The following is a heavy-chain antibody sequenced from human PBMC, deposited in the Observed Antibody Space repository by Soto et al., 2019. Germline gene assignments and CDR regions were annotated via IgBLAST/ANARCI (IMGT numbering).Heavy chain of an antibody. CDR2: TRNKANSYSA. CDR3: ARDPGIGY. V-gene: IGHV3-72*01. J-gene: IGHJ4*02. CDR1: GFTFSDYY. Sequence: EVQLVESGGGLVQPGGSLRLSCAASGFTFSDYYMDWVRQVPGKGLEWVGRTRNKANSYSAEYAPSVKGRFIISRDNSKNTLYLQMNSLRAEDTAVYYCARDPGIGYWGQGTLVTVSS.